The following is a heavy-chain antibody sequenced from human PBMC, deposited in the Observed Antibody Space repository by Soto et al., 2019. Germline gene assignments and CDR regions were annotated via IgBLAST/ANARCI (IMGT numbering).Heavy chain of an antibody. CDR1: GFTFSNAW. CDR3: TTDRMVDNNVLLWFGELLDEDY. D-gene: IGHD3-10*01. CDR2: IKSKTDGGTT. V-gene: IGHV3-15*01. J-gene: IGHJ4*02. Sequence: GGSLRLSCAASGFTFSNAWMSWVRQAPGKGLEWVGRIKSKTDGGTTDYAAPVKGRFTISRDDSKNTLYLQMNSLKTEDTAVYYCTTDRMVDNNVLLWFGELLDEDYWGQGTLVTVSS.